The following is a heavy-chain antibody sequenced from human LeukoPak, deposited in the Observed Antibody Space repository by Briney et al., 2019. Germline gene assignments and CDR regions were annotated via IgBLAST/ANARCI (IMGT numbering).Heavy chain of an antibody. CDR1: GGSISSYY. V-gene: IGHV4-59*01. CDR2: IYYSGST. D-gene: IGHD4-17*01. Sequence: SETLSLTCTVSGGSISSYYWSWIRQPPGKGLEWIGYIYYSGSTNYNPSLKSRVTISVDTSKNQFSLKLSSVTAADTAVYYCARDHNGDYVFDYWGQGTLVTVSS. J-gene: IGHJ4*02. CDR3: ARDHNGDYVFDY.